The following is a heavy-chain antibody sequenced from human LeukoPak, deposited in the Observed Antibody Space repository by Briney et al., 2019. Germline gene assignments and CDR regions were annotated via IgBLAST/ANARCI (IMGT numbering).Heavy chain of an antibody. D-gene: IGHD4-23*01. CDR1: GFTFSSYG. V-gene: IGHV3-30*18. CDR2: ISYDGSNK. Sequence: GGSLRLSCAASGFTFSSYGMHWVRQAPGKGLVWVAVISYDGSNKYYADSVKGRFTISRDNSKNTLYLQMNSLRAEDTAVYYCAKGASYGGNSAYDYWGQGTLVTVSS. J-gene: IGHJ4*02. CDR3: AKGASYGGNSAYDY.